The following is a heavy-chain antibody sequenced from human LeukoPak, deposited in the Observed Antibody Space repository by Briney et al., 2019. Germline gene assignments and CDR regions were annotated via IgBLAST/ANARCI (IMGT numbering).Heavy chain of an antibody. D-gene: IGHD1-26*01. CDR3: AKEGSNGDFDY. CDR1: GLSFSNYG. V-gene: IGHV3-30*18. J-gene: IGHJ4*02. Sequence: GGSLRLSCAASGLSFSNYGMHWVRQAPGKGLEWVTVISYDGSNKYYGDSVKGRFTISRDNSKNTLYLKMNSLRAENTAVYYCAKEGSNGDFDYWGQGTLVTVSS. CDR2: ISYDGSNK.